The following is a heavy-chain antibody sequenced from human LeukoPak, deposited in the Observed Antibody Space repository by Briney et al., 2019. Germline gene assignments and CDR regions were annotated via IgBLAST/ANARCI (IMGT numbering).Heavy chain of an antibody. J-gene: IGHJ4*02. D-gene: IGHD6-6*01. CDR1: GFTFSDSW. V-gene: IGHV3-7*01. CDR2: TNQDGSVR. CDR3: ARATRSTSSEC. Sequence: GGSLRLSCAPSGFTFSDSWMSWLRQAPGKGLEWVAITNQDGSVRFYVDSVKGRFTISRDNAKNSLYLYMNSLRVEDTAVYFCARATRSTSSECWGQGTLVTV.